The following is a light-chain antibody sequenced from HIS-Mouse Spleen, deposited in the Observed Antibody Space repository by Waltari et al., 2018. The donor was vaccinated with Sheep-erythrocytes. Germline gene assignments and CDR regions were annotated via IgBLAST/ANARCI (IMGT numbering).Light chain of an antibody. CDR1: NLGSKN. Sequence: SYELTQPLSVSVALGQTARLTCGGNNLGSKNVHASQQTPGQAPVLVIYRDSNRPSGIPERFSGSNSGNTATLTISRAQAGDEADYYCQVWDSSTVVFGGGTKLTVL. V-gene: IGLV3-9*01. J-gene: IGLJ2*01. CDR3: QVWDSSTVV. CDR2: RDS.